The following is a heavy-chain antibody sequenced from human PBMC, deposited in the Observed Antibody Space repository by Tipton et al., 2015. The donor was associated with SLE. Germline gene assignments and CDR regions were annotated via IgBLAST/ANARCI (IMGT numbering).Heavy chain of an antibody. CDR3: ASDGDDSSGAFDI. D-gene: IGHD3-22*01. CDR1: GGSISSYY. V-gene: IGHV4-59*01. CDR2: IYYSGST. J-gene: IGHJ3*02. Sequence: TLSLTCTVSGGSISSYYWSWFRQPSGKGLEWIGYIYYSGSTNYNPSLKSRVTISVDTPKNQFSLKLSSVTAADTAVYYCASDGDDSSGAFDIWGQGTMVTVSS.